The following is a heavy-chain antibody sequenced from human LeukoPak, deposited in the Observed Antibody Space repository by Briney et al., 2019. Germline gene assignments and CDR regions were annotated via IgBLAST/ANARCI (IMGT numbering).Heavy chain of an antibody. CDR1: GFTVSSTF. Sequence: QPGGSLRLSCAVSGFTVSSTFMSWVRQAPGKGLEWISVIYSGGSTYYADSVKGRFTISRDNAKNSLYLQMNSLRVEDTAFYYCAKDNRRHYTSGPNPDSLHWGQGALVTVSS. D-gene: IGHD6-19*01. CDR3: AKDNRRHYTSGPNPDSLH. J-gene: IGHJ4*02. V-gene: IGHV3-53*01. CDR2: IYSGGST.